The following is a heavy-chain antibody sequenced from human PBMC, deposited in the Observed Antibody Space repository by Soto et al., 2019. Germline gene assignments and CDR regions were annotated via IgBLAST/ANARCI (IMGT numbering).Heavy chain of an antibody. CDR3: AVGYSSGWYSRDACDS. CDR1: GYTFTNYG. Sequence: GASVKVSCKASGYTFTNYGISWVRQAPGQGLEWMGWFGAYNGNRNYAQKLQGRVTMTTDTSTSTAYMELRSLKTDDTAVYYCAVGYSSGWYSRDACDSWHQGTRVT. V-gene: IGHV1-18*01. CDR2: FGAYNGNR. J-gene: IGHJ3*02. D-gene: IGHD6-19*01.